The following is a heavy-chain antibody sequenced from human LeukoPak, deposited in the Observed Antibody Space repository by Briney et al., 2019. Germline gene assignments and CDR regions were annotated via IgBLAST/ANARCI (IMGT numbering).Heavy chain of an antibody. CDR3: ARVTSGSSYRPFDY. CDR2: IKEDESEK. CDR1: GFTFSNYW. V-gene: IGHV3-7*01. J-gene: IGHJ4*02. Sequence: GGTLRLSCAASGFTFSNYWMSWVSQAPGNGPEWVANIKEDESEKNYVDSVKGRFTISRDSAKNSLYLQMNSLRAEDTAVYYCARVTSGSSYRPFDYWGQGTLVTVSS. D-gene: IGHD3-10*01.